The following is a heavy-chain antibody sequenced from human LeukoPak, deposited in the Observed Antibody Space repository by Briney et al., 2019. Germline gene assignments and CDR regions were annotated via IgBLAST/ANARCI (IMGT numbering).Heavy chain of an antibody. D-gene: IGHD5-24*01. CDR2: IYRGTEA. CDR3: ATGKEWMALDY. J-gene: IGHJ4*02. V-gene: IGHV3-66*01. Sequence: GGSLRLSCAASGFTDSTKYMTWVRQAPGKRLEWVSIIYRGTEANYADSVKDRFIISRDFSRNTFFLDLNRVRIDDTAIYYCATGKEWMALDYWGQGSLVTVSS. CDR1: GFTDSTKY.